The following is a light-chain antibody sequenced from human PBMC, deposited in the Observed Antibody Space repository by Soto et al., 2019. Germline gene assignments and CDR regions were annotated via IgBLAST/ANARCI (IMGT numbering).Light chain of an antibody. Sequence: DIPMTQSPSSVSGAVGDRVSITCRASQAIDRWLAWYQQRPGKAPKLLIYGGFNLQSGVPSRFSGSGSGTDYTLTISNLQPEDFATYYCQQAKSLPYTFGQGTKLEIK. V-gene: IGKV1-12*01. CDR2: GGF. CDR1: QAIDRW. CDR3: QQAKSLPYT. J-gene: IGKJ2*01.